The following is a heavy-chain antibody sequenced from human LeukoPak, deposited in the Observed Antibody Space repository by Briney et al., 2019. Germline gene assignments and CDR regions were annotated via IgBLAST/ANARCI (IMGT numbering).Heavy chain of an antibody. V-gene: IGHV3-23*01. CDR3: AKDWSGWYDAFDI. D-gene: IGHD6-19*01. Sequence: GGSLRLSCTASGFTFGDYAMSWVRQAPGRGLEWVSAISGSGGSTDYADSVKGRFTISRDNSKNTLYLQMNSLRAEDTAVYYCAKDWSGWYDAFDIWGQGTMVTVSS. CDR1: GFTFGDYA. J-gene: IGHJ3*02. CDR2: ISGSGGST.